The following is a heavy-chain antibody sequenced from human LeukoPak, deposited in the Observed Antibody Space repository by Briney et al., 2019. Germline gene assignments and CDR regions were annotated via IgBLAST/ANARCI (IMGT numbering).Heavy chain of an antibody. D-gene: IGHD3-3*01. Sequence: GASVKVSCKASGYTFSDYYIHWVRQAPGQGLEWMGWINPKTGGTNSAQNFQGRVTMTRDTSISTAYMELSSLRSEDTAVYYCASRDPDSYAFDIWGQGTMVTVSS. V-gene: IGHV1-2*02. CDR3: ASRDPDSYAFDI. CDR1: GYTFSDYY. J-gene: IGHJ3*02. CDR2: INPKTGGT.